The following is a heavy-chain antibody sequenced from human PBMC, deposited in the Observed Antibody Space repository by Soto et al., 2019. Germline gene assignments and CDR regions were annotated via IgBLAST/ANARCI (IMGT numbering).Heavy chain of an antibody. CDR3: ARAGDWNYVYDF. CDR1: RFTFTHYR. V-gene: IGHV3-74*01. Sequence: EVQLVESGGGLVQPGGSLRLSCAASRFTFTHYRIHWVRQAPGKGRVWVSRVNGDGSSTNYADSVKGRFTISRDNARNTGYLQMNSLRAEDTAVYYCARAGDWNYVYDFWGQGTLVTVSS. D-gene: IGHD1-7*01. CDR2: VNGDGSST. J-gene: IGHJ4*02.